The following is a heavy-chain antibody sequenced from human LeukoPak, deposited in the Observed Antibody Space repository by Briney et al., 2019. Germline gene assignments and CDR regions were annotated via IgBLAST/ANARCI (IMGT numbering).Heavy chain of an antibody. CDR2: IYYSGNT. CDR3: ARGSGWFVY. Sequence: PSETLSLTCTVSGGSISSYYWSWIRQPPGKGLEWTGYIYYSGNTKYNPSLKSRITISVDTSKNQFSLKLRSVTAADTAVYYCARGSGWFVYWGQGTLVTVSS. CDR1: GGSISSYY. D-gene: IGHD6-25*01. J-gene: IGHJ5*01. V-gene: IGHV4-59*01.